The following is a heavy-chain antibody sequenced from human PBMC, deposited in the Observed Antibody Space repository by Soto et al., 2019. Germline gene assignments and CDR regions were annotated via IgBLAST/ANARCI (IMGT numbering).Heavy chain of an antibody. Sequence: VGSLRLSCAASGFTFNNYAMTWVRQAPGKGLEWVSGISDSGGDTYNADSVRGRFTISRDNSKNTLYLQMNSLRAEDTAVYYCAKRDCSSINCYVIDYWGQGTLVTVSS. V-gene: IGHV3-23*01. J-gene: IGHJ4*02. CDR1: GFTFNNYA. D-gene: IGHD2-2*01. CDR3: AKRDCSSINCYVIDY. CDR2: ISDSGGDT.